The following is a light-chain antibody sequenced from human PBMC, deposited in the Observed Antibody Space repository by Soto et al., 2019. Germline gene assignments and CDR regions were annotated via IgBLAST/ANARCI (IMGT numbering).Light chain of an antibody. CDR2: GNS. Sequence: QSVLTQPPSVSGAPGQRVTISCTGSSSNIGAGYDVHWYQQLPGTAPKLLIYGNSNRPSGVPDRFSGSKSGTSASLAITGLQAEDEADYYCQSYDSSLSAYVVFGGGTQLTDL. CDR1: SSNIGAGYD. CDR3: QSYDSSLSAYVV. J-gene: IGLJ2*01. V-gene: IGLV1-40*01.